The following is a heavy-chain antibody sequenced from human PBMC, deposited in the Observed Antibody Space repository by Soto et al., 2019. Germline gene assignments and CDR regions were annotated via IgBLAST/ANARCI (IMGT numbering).Heavy chain of an antibody. CDR1: GFSFSDAA. Sequence: EVQLVESGGGLVQPGGSLKLSCATSGFSFSDAALHWVRQAPGKGLEWVGRIRSKTNNYATAYVASVKGRFSISRDDSKSTVYLQMNSLKIEDTAVYYCTRHLDDYWGQGTLVTVSS. V-gene: IGHV3-73*01. J-gene: IGHJ4*02. CDR3: TRHLDDY. CDR2: IRSKTNNYAT.